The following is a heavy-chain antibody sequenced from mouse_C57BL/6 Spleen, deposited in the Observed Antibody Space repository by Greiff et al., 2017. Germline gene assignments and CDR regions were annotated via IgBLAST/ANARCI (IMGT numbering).Heavy chain of an antibody. CDR3: ARSEDYEGAMDY. J-gene: IGHJ4*01. Sequence: QVQLQQSGAELVKPGASVKISCKASGYAFSSYWMNWVKQRPGKGLEWIGQIYPGDGDTNYNGKFKGKATLTADKSSSTAYMQLSSLTSEDSAVYFCARSEDYEGAMDYWGQGTSVTVSS. D-gene: IGHD2-4*01. V-gene: IGHV1-80*01. CDR2: IYPGDGDT. CDR1: GYAFSSYW.